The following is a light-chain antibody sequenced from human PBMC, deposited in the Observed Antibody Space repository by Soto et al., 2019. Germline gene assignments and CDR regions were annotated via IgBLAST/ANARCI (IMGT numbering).Light chain of an antibody. J-gene: IGKJ4*01. CDR3: QQYYGTPLT. CDR1: QSVLYSSNNKNY. CDR2: WAS. Sequence: EIVLTQSPATLSLSPGERATINCKSSQSVLYSSNNKNYLAWYQQKPGQPPKLLIYWASTRESGVPDRFSGSGSGTDFTLTISSLQAEDVAVYYCQQYYGTPLTFGGGTKVEI. V-gene: IGKV4-1*01.